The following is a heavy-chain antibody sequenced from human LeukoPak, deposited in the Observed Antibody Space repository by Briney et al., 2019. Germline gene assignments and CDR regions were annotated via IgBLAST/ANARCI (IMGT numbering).Heavy chain of an antibody. Sequence: SETLSLTCAVYGGSFSGYYWSWIRQPPGKGLEWIGEINPSGSTYYNPSLKSRVTISVDTSKNQFSLKLSSVTAADTAVYYCAREVSADDVLRFLEWQSYYYYMDVWGKGTTVTVSS. CDR1: GGSFSGYY. CDR3: AREVSADDVLRFLEWQSYYYYMDV. J-gene: IGHJ6*03. V-gene: IGHV4-34*01. D-gene: IGHD3-3*01. CDR2: INPSGST.